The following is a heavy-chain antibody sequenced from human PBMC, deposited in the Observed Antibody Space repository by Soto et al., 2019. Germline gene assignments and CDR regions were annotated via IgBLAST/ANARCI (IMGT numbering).Heavy chain of an antibody. V-gene: IGHV4-59*01. D-gene: IGHD3-3*01. Sequence: PGKGLEWIGYIYYSGSTNYNPSLKSRVTISVDTSKNQVSLKLSSVTAADSFFSSRRRHTSLPSGLGIPAEPLFDL. CDR3: RRHTSLPSGLGIPAEPLFDL. CDR2: IYYSGST. J-gene: IGHJ2*01.